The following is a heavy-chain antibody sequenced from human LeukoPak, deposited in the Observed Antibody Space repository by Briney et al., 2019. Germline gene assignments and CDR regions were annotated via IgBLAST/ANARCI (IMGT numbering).Heavy chain of an antibody. D-gene: IGHD3-10*01. CDR2: ISSSGSTI. CDR3: ARALRGSGSYYYYYYYYMDV. CDR1: GFTFSDYY. J-gene: IGHJ6*03. V-gene: IGHV3-11*01. Sequence: GGSLRLSCAASGFTFSDYYMSWIRQAPGKGLEWVSYISSSGSTIYYADSVKGRFTISRDNAKNSLYLQMNSPRAEDTAVYYCARALRGSGSYYYYYYYYMDVWGKGTTVTISS.